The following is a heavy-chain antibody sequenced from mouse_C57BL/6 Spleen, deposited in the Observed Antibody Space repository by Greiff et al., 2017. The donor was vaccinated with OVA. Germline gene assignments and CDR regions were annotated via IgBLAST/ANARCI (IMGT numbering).Heavy chain of an antibody. Sequence: QVQLKQPGTELVKPGASVKLSCKASGYTFTSYWMHWVKQRPGQGLEWIGYINPSSGYTKYNQKFKDKATLTADKSSSTAYMQLSSLTSEDSAVYYCAEELDDYDAWFAYWGQGTLVTVSA. CDR2: INPSSGYT. CDR3: AEELDDYDAWFAY. D-gene: IGHD2-4*01. V-gene: IGHV1-7*01. CDR1: GYTFTSYW. J-gene: IGHJ3*01.